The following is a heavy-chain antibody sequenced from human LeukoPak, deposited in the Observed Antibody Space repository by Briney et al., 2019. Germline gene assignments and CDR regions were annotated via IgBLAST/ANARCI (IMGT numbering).Heavy chain of an antibody. Sequence: PGRSLRLSCAASGFTFSSHTMHWVRQAPGKGLEWVAVISYDGSNKYYADSVKGRFTISRDNSKNTLYLQMNSLRAEDTAVYYCARELGDGYNNGTFDYWGQGTLVIVSS. D-gene: IGHD5-24*01. V-gene: IGHV3-30-3*01. CDR2: ISYDGSNK. CDR1: GFTFSSHT. CDR3: ARELGDGYNNGTFDY. J-gene: IGHJ4*02.